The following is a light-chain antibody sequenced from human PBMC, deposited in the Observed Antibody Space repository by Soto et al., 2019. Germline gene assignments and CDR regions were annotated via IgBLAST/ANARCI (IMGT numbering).Light chain of an antibody. CDR2: DAS. J-gene: IGKJ1*01. CDR3: QQYKSYRA. V-gene: IGKV1-5*01. CDR1: QSISSW. Sequence: DIQMTQSPSTLSASVGDRVTITCRASQSISSWLAWYQQKPGKAPKLLIYDASSLESGVPSRFSGSGSGTEFTLTISSLQPDDSATYYCQQYKSYRAFGRGTKV.